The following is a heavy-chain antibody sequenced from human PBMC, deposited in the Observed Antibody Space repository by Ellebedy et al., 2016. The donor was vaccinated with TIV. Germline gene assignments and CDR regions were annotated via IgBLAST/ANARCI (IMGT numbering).Heavy chain of an antibody. CDR3: ARTHTAMLEYNYGMDV. V-gene: IGHV1-46*04. Sequence: AASVKVSCKASGYTFTSYYMHWVRQAPGQGLEWMGIINPSGGSTSYAQKLQGRVTMTRDTSTSTAFMELSSLRSEDTAVYYCARTHTAMLEYNYGMDVWGQGTTVTVSS. D-gene: IGHD5-18*01. J-gene: IGHJ6*02. CDR2: INPSGGST. CDR1: GYTFTSYY.